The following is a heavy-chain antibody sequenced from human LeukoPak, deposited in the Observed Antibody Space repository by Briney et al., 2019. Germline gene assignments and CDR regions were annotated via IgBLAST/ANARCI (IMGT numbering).Heavy chain of an antibody. CDR3: AARGELDAFDI. D-gene: IGHD1-26*01. Sequence: ASVKVSCKASGYTFTSYYMHWVRQAPGQGLEWMGIINPSGGSTSYAQKFQGRVTMTRDMSTSTVYMELSSLRSEDTAVYYCAARGELDAFDIWGQGTMVTVSS. CDR2: INPSGGST. CDR1: GYTFTSYY. J-gene: IGHJ3*02. V-gene: IGHV1-46*01.